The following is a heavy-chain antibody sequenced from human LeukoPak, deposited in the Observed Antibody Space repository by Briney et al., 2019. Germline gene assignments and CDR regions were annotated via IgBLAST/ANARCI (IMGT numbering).Heavy chain of an antibody. CDR2: VSNSGVST. CDR1: GFIFSTYA. J-gene: IGHJ5*02. CDR3: AKDWNPSPNWFGP. V-gene: IGHV3-23*01. D-gene: IGHD1-1*01. Sequence: GSLRLSCAASGFIFSTYAINWVRQAPGKGLEWISGVSNSGVSTNYADSVKGRFTISRDNSKNMLYLQMNGLRAEDTAVYYCAKDWNPSPNWFGPWGQGTLVIVSS.